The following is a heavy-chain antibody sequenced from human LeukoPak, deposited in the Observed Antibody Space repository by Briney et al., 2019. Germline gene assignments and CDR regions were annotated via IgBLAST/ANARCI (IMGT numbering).Heavy chain of an antibody. V-gene: IGHV3-74*01. D-gene: IGHD2/OR15-2a*01. J-gene: IGHJ4*01. CDR1: GHYL. CDR2: INSDGSWT. Sequence: PGGSLRLSCAASGHYLMPWVRQVPGKGLVWVSHINSDGSWTSYADSVKGRFTISKDNAKNTVYLQMNSLRAEDTAVYYCVSFYDADWGRGTLVTVSS. CDR3: VSFYDAD.